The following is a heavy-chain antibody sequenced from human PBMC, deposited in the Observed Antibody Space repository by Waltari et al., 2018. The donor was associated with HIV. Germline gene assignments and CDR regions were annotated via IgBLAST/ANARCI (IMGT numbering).Heavy chain of an antibody. CDR2: IYYSGST. D-gene: IGHD6-6*01. CDR1: GGSISSYY. Sequence: QVQLQESGPGLVKPSETLSLTCTVSGGSISSYYWSWIRQPPGKGLEWIGYIYYSGSTNYNPSLKSRVTISVDTSKNQFSLKLSSVTAADTAVYYCARLYSSSSHPIYYYYYGMDVWGQGTTVTVSS. CDR3: ARLYSSSSHPIYYYYYGMDV. V-gene: IGHV4-59*01. J-gene: IGHJ6*02.